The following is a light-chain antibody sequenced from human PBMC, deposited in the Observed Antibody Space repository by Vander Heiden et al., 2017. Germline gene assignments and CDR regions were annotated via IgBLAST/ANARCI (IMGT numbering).Light chain of an antibody. CDR2: GAS. CDR3: QQYKNWPPLT. Sequence: IVMTQSPATLSVSPGERATLSCRASQSVSSNLAWYQQKPGQAPRLLIYGASTRATGIPARFSGSGSGTEFTLTISSLQSEDFAVYYCQQYKNWPPLTFGGRTKVEIK. J-gene: IGKJ4*01. CDR1: QSVSSN. V-gene: IGKV3D-15*01.